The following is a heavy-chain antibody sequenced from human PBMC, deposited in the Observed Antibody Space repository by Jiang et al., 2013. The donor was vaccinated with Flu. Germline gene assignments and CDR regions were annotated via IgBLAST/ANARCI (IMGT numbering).Heavy chain of an antibody. CDR3: ARQMGLNWDIDY. D-gene: IGHD4/OR15-4a*01. CDR2: IYYSGST. J-gene: IGHJ4*02. V-gene: IGHV4-39*01. CDR1: GGSISSSSYY. Sequence: LLKPSETLSLTCTVSGGSISSSSYYWGWIRQPPGKGLEWIGSIYYSGSTYYNPSLKSRVTISVDTSKNQFSLKLSSVTAADTAVYYCARQMGLNWDIDYWGQG.